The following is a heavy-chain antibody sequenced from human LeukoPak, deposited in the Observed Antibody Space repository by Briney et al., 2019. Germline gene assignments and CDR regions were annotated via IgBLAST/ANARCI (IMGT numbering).Heavy chain of an antibody. D-gene: IGHD5-12*01. CDR2: SYHDESDT. J-gene: IGHJ4*02. CDR1: GYSFTNYW. Sequence: GESLKISCKGSGYSFTNYWIGWVRQMPGKGLECMGISYHDESDTRYSPSFQGQVTISVYKSISTAYMQWRSLKASDTAIYYCARLPRYANAWHGGDYWGKGTLVTVST. CDR3: ARLPRYANAWHGGDY. V-gene: IGHV5-51*01.